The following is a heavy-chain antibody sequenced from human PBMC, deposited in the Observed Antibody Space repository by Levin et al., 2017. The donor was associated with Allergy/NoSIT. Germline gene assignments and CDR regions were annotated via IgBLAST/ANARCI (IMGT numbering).Heavy chain of an antibody. J-gene: IGHJ3*02. CDR2: IYSGITT. Sequence: GESLKISCAASGFTVSSNYMSWVRQAPGKGLEWVSVIYSGITTYYSDSVRGRFTISRDNSTNTLHLQMNSLRAEDTAIYYCAISNRVYGFDIWGQGTMVTVSS. D-gene: IGHD2-8*01. CDR1: GFTVSSNY. V-gene: IGHV3-53*01. CDR3: AISNRVYGFDI.